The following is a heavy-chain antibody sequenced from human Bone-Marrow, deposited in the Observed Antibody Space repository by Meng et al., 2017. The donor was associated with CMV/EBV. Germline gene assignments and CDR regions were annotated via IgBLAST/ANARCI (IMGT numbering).Heavy chain of an antibody. D-gene: IGHD3-22*01. V-gene: IGHV3-23*01. CDR2: ISGSGGST. CDR1: GFTFSSYA. CDR3: AKVCTMILLYYGDY. Sequence: GESLKISCAASGFTFSSYAMSWVRQAPGKGPEWVSAISGSGGSTYYADSVKGRFTISRDNSKNTLYLQMNSLRAEDTAVYYCAKVCTMILLYYGDYWGQGTTVTVSS. J-gene: IGHJ4*03.